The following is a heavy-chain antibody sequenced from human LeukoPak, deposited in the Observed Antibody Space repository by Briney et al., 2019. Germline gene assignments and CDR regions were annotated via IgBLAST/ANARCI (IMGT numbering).Heavy chain of an antibody. Sequence: GESLQISCQGSGSSFTSYWNGWVRQMPGKGLEWMGIIYPGDSDTRYSPSFQGQVTISADKSISTAYLQWSSLKASDTAMYYCARRQMATTHLDYWGQGTLVTVSS. J-gene: IGHJ4*02. CDR3: ARRQMATTHLDY. CDR1: GSSFTSYW. D-gene: IGHD5-24*01. CDR2: IYPGDSDT. V-gene: IGHV5-51*01.